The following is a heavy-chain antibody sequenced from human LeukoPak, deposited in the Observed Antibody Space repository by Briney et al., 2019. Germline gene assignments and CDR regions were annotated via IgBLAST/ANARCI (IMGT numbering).Heavy chain of an antibody. V-gene: IGHV1-18*01. CDR2: ISAYNGNT. CDR3: AREQLDP. J-gene: IGHJ5*02. CDR1: GYTFTSYG. Sequence: ASVKVSCKASGYTFTSYGISWVRQAPGQGLEWMGWISAYNGNTNYAQKLQGRVTLTTDTSISTAYMELSNLRSEDTAIYYCAREQLDPWGQGTLVTVSS.